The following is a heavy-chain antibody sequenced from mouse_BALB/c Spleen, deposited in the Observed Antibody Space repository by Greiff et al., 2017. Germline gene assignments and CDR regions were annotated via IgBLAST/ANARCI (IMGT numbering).Heavy chain of an antibody. CDR2: IDPENGDT. D-gene: IGHD2-3*01. J-gene: IGHJ2*01. CDR3: NARGGYSYYFDY. CDR1: GFNIKDYY. Sequence: VQLKESGAELVRSGASVKLSCTASGFNIKDYYMHWVKQRPEQGLEWIGWIDPENGDTEYAPKFQGKATMTADTSSNTAYLQLSSLTSEDTAVYYCNARGGYSYYFDYWGQGTTLTVSS. V-gene: IGHV14-4*02.